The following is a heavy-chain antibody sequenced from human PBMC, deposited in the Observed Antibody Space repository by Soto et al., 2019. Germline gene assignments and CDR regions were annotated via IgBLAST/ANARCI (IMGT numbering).Heavy chain of an antibody. CDR1: GGSISSGDYY. Sequence: QVQLQESGPGLVKPSQTLSLTCTVSGGSISSGDYYWSWIRQPPGKGLEWIGYIYYSGSTYYNPSLKSRVTISVDTSKNQFSLKLSSVTAADTAVYYCARDRPTIFGQGGMDVWGQGTTVTVSS. V-gene: IGHV4-30-4*01. CDR3: ARDRPTIFGQGGMDV. J-gene: IGHJ6*02. CDR2: IYYSGST. D-gene: IGHD3-3*01.